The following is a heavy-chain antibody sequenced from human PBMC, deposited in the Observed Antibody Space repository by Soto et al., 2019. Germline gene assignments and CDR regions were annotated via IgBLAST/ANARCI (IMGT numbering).Heavy chain of an antibody. Sequence: EVQLVESGGGLVKPGGSLRLSCAASGFTFSSYSMNWVRQAPGKGLEWVSSISSSSSYIYYADSVKGRFTISRDNAKNSLYLQMNSLRAEDTAVYYCARETAVEMATITSLGYWGQGTLVTVSS. J-gene: IGHJ4*02. V-gene: IGHV3-21*01. D-gene: IGHD5-12*01. CDR1: GFTFSSYS. CDR2: ISSSSSYI. CDR3: ARETAVEMATITSLGY.